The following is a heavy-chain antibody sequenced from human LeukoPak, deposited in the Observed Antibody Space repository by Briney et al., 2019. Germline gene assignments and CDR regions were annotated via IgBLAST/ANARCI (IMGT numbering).Heavy chain of an antibody. Sequence: PSETLSLTCAVSGGSISSGGYSWSWIRQPPGKGLEWIGYIYHSGSTYYNPSLKSRVTISVDRSKNQFSLKLSSVTAADTAVYYCAREASNYKRGAFDIWGQGTMVTVSS. CDR3: AREASNYKRGAFDI. CDR2: IYHSGST. D-gene: IGHD4-11*01. CDR1: GGSISSGGYS. J-gene: IGHJ3*02. V-gene: IGHV4-30-2*01.